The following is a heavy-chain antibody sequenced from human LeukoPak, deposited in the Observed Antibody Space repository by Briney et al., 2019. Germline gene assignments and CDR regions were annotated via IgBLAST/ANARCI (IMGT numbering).Heavy chain of an antibody. Sequence: GGSLRLSCAASGITFSSYWMSWVRQAPGKGLEWVANIKQDGSEKYYVDSVKGRFTISRDNAKNSLYLQMNSLRAEDTAVYYCARDRGWTGPDAFDIWGQGTMVTVSS. CDR3: ARDRGWTGPDAFDI. CDR1: GITFSSYW. CDR2: IKQDGSEK. V-gene: IGHV3-7*01. J-gene: IGHJ3*02. D-gene: IGHD3/OR15-3a*01.